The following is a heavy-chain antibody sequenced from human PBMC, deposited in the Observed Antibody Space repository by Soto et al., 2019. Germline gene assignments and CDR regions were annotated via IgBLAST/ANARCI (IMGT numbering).Heavy chain of an antibody. CDR3: AKDFAPNYYGSGRTQSLGYYGMDV. Sequence: QVQLVESGGGVVQPGRSLRLSCAASGFTFSSYGMHWVRQAPGKGLEWVAVISYDGSNKYYADSVKGRFTISRDNSKNTLYLQMNSLRAEDTAVYYCAKDFAPNYYGSGRTQSLGYYGMDVWGQGTTVTVSS. V-gene: IGHV3-30*18. D-gene: IGHD3-10*01. CDR2: ISYDGSNK. CDR1: GFTFSSYG. J-gene: IGHJ6*02.